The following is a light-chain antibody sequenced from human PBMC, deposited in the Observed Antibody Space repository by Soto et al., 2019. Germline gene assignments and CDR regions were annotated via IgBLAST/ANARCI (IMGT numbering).Light chain of an antibody. CDR1: QSVSDY. V-gene: IGKV3-11*01. Sequence: VVMTHSPATLSVSPGERATLSCRASQSVSDYLAWYQQKPGQAPRLFIYDVSKRATGIPAKFSGSGSGTDFTLTISSLEPEDFAVYFCQQRYDWPWTFGLGTKVDIK. CDR2: DVS. J-gene: IGKJ1*01. CDR3: QQRYDWPWT.